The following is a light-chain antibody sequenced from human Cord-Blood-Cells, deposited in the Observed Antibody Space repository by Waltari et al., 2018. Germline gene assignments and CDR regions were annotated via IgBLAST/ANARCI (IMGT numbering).Light chain of an antibody. CDR1: SSDVGGYNY. J-gene: IGLJ2*01. Sequence: QSALTQPASVSGSPGQSITISCTRTSSDVGGYNYVSWYQQHPGKAPKLMIYDVSKRPSGVSNRFSGSKSGNTASLTISGLQAEDEADYYCSSYTSSITVVFGGGTKLTVL. V-gene: IGLV2-14*01. CDR3: SSYTSSITVV. CDR2: DVS.